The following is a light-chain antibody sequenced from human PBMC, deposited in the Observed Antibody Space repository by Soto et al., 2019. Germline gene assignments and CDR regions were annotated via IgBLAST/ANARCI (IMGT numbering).Light chain of an antibody. V-gene: IGKV1-39*01. CDR1: QNISYY. Sequence: DIPMTQSPSPLSASVGDRFTITCRTSQNISYYLNWFQQRPGKAPQLLIFGASNLHIGVPSRFSGSGSGTDFALTISSLQPEDFATYHCQQSYTTPWTFGQGTKV. CDR3: QQSYTTPWT. J-gene: IGKJ1*01. CDR2: GAS.